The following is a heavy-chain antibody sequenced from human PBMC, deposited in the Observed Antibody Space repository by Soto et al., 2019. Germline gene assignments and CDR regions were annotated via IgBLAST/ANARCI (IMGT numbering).Heavy chain of an antibody. Sequence: PGGSLRLSCAASGFTFSSYAMHWVRQAPGKGLEWVTVISYDGSNKYYADPVKGRFTISRDNSKNTLYLQMNSLRAEDTAVYYCAREFVLMVYAIEGGYYYGMDVWGQGTTVTVSS. CDR1: GFTFSSYA. CDR2: ISYDGSNK. CDR3: AREFVLMVYAIEGGYYYGMDV. V-gene: IGHV3-30-3*01. D-gene: IGHD2-8*01. J-gene: IGHJ6*02.